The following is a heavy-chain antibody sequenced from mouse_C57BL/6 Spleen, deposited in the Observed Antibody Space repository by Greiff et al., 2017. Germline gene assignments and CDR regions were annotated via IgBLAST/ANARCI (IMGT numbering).Heavy chain of an antibody. D-gene: IGHD2-1*01. CDR1: GYTFTSYW. V-gene: IGHV1-55*01. CDR3: AREKIYGNYLDY. CDR2: IYPGSGST. Sequence: QVQLQQPGAELVKPGASVKMSCKASGYTFTSYWITWVKQRPGQGLEWIGDIYPGSGSTNYNEKFKSKATLTVDTSSSTAYMQRSSLTSEDSAVYYCAREKIYGNYLDYWGQGTTLTVSS. J-gene: IGHJ2*01.